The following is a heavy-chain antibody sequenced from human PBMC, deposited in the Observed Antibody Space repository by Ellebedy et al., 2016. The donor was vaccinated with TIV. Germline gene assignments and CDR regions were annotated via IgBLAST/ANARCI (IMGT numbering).Heavy chain of an antibody. Sequence: GGSLRLXXAASGFTLSSYGTHWVRQAPGKGLEWVAVISYDGSNKYYADSVKGRFTISRDNSKNTLYLQMNSLRAEDTAVYYCAKDWSSTSCYECYYGMDVWGQGTTVTVSS. D-gene: IGHD2-2*01. CDR2: ISYDGSNK. CDR3: AKDWSSTSCYECYYGMDV. CDR1: GFTLSSYG. V-gene: IGHV3-30*18. J-gene: IGHJ6*02.